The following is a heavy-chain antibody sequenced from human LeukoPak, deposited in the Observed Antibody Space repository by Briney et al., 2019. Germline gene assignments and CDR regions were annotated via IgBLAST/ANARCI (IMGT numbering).Heavy chain of an antibody. V-gene: IGHV3-23*01. Sequence: SGGSLRLSCAASGFTFSSYAMSWVRQAPGKGLEWVSAISGSGSTIYYADSVKGRFTISRDNAKNSLYLQMNSLRAEDTAVYYCARDRELRWHNWFDPWGQGTLVTVSS. J-gene: IGHJ5*02. D-gene: IGHD4-23*01. CDR1: GFTFSSYA. CDR2: ISGSGSTI. CDR3: ARDRELRWHNWFDP.